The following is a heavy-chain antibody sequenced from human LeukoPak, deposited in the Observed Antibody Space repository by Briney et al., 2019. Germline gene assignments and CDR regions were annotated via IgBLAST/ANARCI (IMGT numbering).Heavy chain of an antibody. CDR2: INTDGSST. J-gene: IGHJ4*02. Sequence: GGSLRLSCVASGFTFSSYWMHWVRQAPGKGLVWVSRINTDGSSTTYADSVKGRFTISRDNAKKSLYLQMNSLRAEDTAVYYCARRPGGYYDSNGILEYFEYWGQGTLVTVSS. D-gene: IGHD3-22*01. CDR3: ARRPGGYYDSNGILEYFEY. V-gene: IGHV3-74*01. CDR1: GFTFSSYW.